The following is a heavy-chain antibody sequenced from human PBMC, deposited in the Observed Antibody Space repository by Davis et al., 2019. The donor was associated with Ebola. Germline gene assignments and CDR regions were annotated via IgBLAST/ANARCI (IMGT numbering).Heavy chain of an antibody. J-gene: IGHJ4*02. Sequence: ESLKISCTVSGGSISSSSYYWGWIRQPPGQGLEWIGSIYYSGSTYYHPSLKSRVTISVDTSKNQFSLKLSSVTAADTAVYYCAGQPTYHYYDSSGYTISNYFDYWGQGTLVTVSS. CDR2: IYYSGST. D-gene: IGHD3-22*01. V-gene: IGHV4-39*01. CDR3: AGQPTYHYYDSSGYTISNYFDY. CDR1: GGSISSSSYY.